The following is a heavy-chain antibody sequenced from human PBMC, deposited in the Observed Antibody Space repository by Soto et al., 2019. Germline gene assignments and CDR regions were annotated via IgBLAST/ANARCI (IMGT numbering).Heavy chain of an antibody. J-gene: IGHJ5*02. CDR2: IIPIFGTA. Sequence: WASVKVSCKASGGTFSSYAISWVRQAPGQGLEWMGGIIPIFGTANYAQKFQGRVTITADESTSTAYMELSSLRSEDTAVYYCARVRYYDFWSGYPNWFDPWGQGTLVTVSS. D-gene: IGHD3-3*01. CDR3: ARVRYYDFWSGYPNWFDP. CDR1: GGTFSSYA. V-gene: IGHV1-69*13.